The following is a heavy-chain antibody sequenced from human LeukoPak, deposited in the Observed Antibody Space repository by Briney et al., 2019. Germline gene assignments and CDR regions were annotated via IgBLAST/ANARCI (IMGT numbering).Heavy chain of an antibody. CDR2: IYTSGST. D-gene: IGHD2/OR15-2a*01. CDR1: GGSISSYY. CDR3: ARLIVHGYYYYMDV. V-gene: IGHV4-4*09. J-gene: IGHJ6*03. Sequence: SETLSLTCTVSGGSISSYYWSWIRQPPGKGLEWIGCIYTSGSTNYNPSLKSRVTISVDTPKNQFSLKLSSVTAADTAVYYCARLIVHGYYYYMDVWGKGTTVTVSS.